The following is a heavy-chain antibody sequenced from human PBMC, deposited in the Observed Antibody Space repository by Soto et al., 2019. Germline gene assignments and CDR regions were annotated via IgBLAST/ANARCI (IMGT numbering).Heavy chain of an antibody. CDR1: GFTFSSYA. V-gene: IGHV3-23*01. CDR3: ANRPRLLRVYAPNSFDP. Sequence: PGGSLRLSCAASGFTFSSYAMSWVRQAPGKGLEWVSAISGSGGSTYYADSVKGRFTISRDNSKNTLYLQMNSLRAEETAVYYFANRPRLLRVYAPNSFDPWGQGTMVTVSA. J-gene: IGHJ5*02. CDR2: ISGSGGST. D-gene: IGHD2-8*01.